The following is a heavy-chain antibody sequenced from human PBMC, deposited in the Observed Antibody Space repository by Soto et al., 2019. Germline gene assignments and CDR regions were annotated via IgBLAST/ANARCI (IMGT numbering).Heavy chain of an antibody. CDR3: ARAYSGSSSPDS. CDR2: INPSSGSR. D-gene: IGHD6-6*01. V-gene: IGHV1-46*01. CDR1: GYTFTNYH. Sequence: ASVKVSCKASGYTFTNYHMQWVRQAPGQGLEWMGIINPSSGSRTYAQKFQGRVTMTRDTSTSTAYMELSSLRFEDTAVYYCARAYSGSSSPDSWGQGTLVTVSS. J-gene: IGHJ5*01.